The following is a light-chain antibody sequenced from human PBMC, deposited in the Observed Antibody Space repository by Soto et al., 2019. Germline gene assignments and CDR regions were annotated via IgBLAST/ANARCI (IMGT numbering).Light chain of an antibody. CDR1: QDISVY. J-gene: IGKJ5*01. CDR2: SAS. Sequence: DIQMTQSPSSLSASVGDRVTITCRASQDISVYLAWYQQKPGKVPELLIYSASTLQSGVPSRFSGSGSGTDFTLTTSSLQPEDVATYYCQKFNTAPLTVGQGTRLEI. CDR3: QKFNTAPLT. V-gene: IGKV1-27*01.